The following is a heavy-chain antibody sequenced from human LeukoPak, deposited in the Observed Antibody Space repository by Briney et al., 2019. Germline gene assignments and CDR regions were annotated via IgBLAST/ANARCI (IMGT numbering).Heavy chain of an antibody. J-gene: IGHJ4*02. CDR2: INSDGTVT. V-gene: IGHV3-74*01. CDR3: VREYGSSCYS. Sequence: PGGSLRLSCAASGFTFSPYWMKWVRQAPGKGLEWVSRINSDGTVTSYADSVKGRFTVSGDNAKNTLHLHMNSLRAEDTAVYFCVREYGSSCYSWGQGTLVTVSP. D-gene: IGHD6-13*01. CDR1: GFTFSPYW.